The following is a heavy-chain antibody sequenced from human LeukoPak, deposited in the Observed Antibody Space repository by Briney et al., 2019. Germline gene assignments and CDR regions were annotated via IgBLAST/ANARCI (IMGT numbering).Heavy chain of an antibody. Sequence: SQTLSLTCTVSGGSISSGDYYWSWIRQPPGTGLEWIGYIYYSGSTYYNPSLKSRVTKSVDTSKNQFSLKLSSVTAADTAVYYCARESSESGRYFDLWGRGTLVTVSS. CDR3: ARESSESGRYFDL. D-gene: IGHD3-10*01. V-gene: IGHV4-30-4*01. J-gene: IGHJ2*01. CDR2: IYYSGST. CDR1: GGSISSGDYY.